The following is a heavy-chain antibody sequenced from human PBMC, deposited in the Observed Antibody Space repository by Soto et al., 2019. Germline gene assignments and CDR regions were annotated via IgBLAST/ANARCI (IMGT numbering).Heavy chain of an antibody. J-gene: IGHJ4*02. Sequence: GGSLRLSCAASGFTFSSYAMHWVRQAPGKGLEWVAVISYDGSNKYYADSVKGRFTISRDNSKNTLYLQMNSLRAEDTAVYYCARDEMATLDYWGQGTLVTVSS. CDR2: ISYDGSNK. D-gene: IGHD5-12*01. CDR3: ARDEMATLDY. CDR1: GFTFSSYA. V-gene: IGHV3-30-3*01.